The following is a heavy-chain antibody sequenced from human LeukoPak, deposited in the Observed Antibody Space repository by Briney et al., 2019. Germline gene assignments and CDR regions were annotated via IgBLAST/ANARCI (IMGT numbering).Heavy chain of an antibody. CDR2: IYPGDSDT. CDR1: GYSFTNYW. V-gene: IGHV5-51*01. Sequence: GESLKISCKGSGYSFTNYWIGWVRQMPGKGLELMGIIYPGDSDTRYSPSFQGQVTISADKSSGTAYLQWSSLKASDTAMYYCAREGYCSSTSCYQIDYWGQGTLVTVSS. J-gene: IGHJ4*02. CDR3: AREGYCSSTSCYQIDY. D-gene: IGHD2-2*01.